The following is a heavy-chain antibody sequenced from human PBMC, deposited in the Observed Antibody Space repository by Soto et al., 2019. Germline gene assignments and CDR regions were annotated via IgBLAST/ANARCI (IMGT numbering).Heavy chain of an antibody. Sequence: ASAQVSCKASGYTFTSYGISWVRQAPGQRLEWIGWIVVGSGNTNYAQKFQGRVTMTRDTSTSTVYMELSSLRSEDTAVYYCARSSRFCGGECPSFNYYYYSGMDVWGQGTRVTVSS. CDR2: IVVGSGNT. D-gene: IGHD2-21*01. CDR3: ARSSRFCGGECPSFNYYYYSGMDV. J-gene: IGHJ6*02. CDR1: GYTFTSYG. V-gene: IGHV1-58*02.